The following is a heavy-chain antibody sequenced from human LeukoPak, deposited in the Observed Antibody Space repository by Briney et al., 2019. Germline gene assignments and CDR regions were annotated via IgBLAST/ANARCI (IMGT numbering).Heavy chain of an antibody. CDR2: IYYSGRN. D-gene: IGHD2-2*01. CDR3: ARLTLGYCSSTSCRLGYYYYGMDV. J-gene: IGHJ6*02. Sequence: PSETLSLTCTVSGGSISSYYWSWLRQPPGKGLEWIGYIYYSGRNNYNPSLKSRVTISVDTSKNQFSLKLSSVTAADTAVYYCARLTLGYCSSTSCRLGYYYYGMDVWGQGTTVTVSS. V-gene: IGHV4-59*01. CDR1: GGSISSYY.